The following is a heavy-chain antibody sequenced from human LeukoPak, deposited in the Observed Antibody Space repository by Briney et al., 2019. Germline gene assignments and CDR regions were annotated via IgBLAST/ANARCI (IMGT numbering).Heavy chain of an antibody. CDR1: GGSISSYY. CDR2: IYYSGST. J-gene: IGHJ5*02. Sequence: SETLSLTCTVSGGSISSYYWSWIRQPPGKGLEWIGYIYYSGSTNYNPSLKSRVTISVDTSKNQFSLKLSSVTAADTAVYYCARDERLSSGWFDPWGQGTLVTVPS. V-gene: IGHV4-59*01. D-gene: IGHD1-26*01. CDR3: ARDERLSSGWFDP.